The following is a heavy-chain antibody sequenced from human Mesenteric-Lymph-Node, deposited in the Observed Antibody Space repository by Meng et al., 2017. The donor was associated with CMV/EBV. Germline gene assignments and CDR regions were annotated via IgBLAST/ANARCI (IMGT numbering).Heavy chain of an antibody. D-gene: IGHD3-22*01. CDR1: AYPFTAYY. V-gene: IGHV1-2*02. J-gene: IGHJ1*01. CDR2: INPNTGDP. Sequence: ASVKVSCKASAYPFTAYYLHWVRQAPGQGRAWLGWINPNTGDPNYADNFQDRVTMTRDKSITSAYMEMGRLTSADTAVFFCVYNDGADSPSSLNFHLWGQGTLVTVSS. CDR3: VYNDGADSPSSLNFHL.